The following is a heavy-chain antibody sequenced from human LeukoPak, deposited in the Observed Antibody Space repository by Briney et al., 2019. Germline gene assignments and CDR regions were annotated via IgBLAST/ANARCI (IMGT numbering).Heavy chain of an antibody. Sequence: PGGSLRLSCAASGFTVSSNYMSWVRQAPGKGLEWVSVIYSGGSTYYADSVKGRFTISRDNSKNTLYLQMNSLRAEDTAVYYCARLHYYGSGSYPMTGNWFDPWGQGTLVTVSS. J-gene: IGHJ5*02. CDR1: GFTVSSNY. CDR2: IYSGGST. D-gene: IGHD3-10*01. V-gene: IGHV3-66*04. CDR3: ARLHYYGSGSYPMTGNWFDP.